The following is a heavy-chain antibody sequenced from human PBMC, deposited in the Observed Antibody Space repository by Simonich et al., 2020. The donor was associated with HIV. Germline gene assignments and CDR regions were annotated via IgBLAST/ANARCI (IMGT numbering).Heavy chain of an antibody. CDR3: ARDGRKGSSTSCSDY. D-gene: IGHD2-2*01. CDR1: GFTFRSYS. J-gene: IGHJ4*02. Sequence: EVQLVESGGGLVKPGGSLRLSCAASGFTFRSYSMNWVRQAPGKGLEWVSSISSSSSYIYYADSVKGRFTISRDNAKNSRYLQMNSLGAEDTAVYYCARDGRKGSSTSCSDYWGQGTLVTVSS. V-gene: IGHV3-21*01. CDR2: ISSSSSYI.